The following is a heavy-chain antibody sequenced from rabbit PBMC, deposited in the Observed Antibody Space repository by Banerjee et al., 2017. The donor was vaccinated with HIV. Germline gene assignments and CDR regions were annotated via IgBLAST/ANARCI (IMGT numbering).Heavy chain of an antibody. CDR3: AREVVLKFNL. D-gene: IGHD1-1*01. Sequence: NGRFTISRSTSLNTVDLKMTSLTAADTATYFCAREVVLKFNLWGPGTLVTVS. V-gene: IGHV1S43*01. J-gene: IGHJ4*01.